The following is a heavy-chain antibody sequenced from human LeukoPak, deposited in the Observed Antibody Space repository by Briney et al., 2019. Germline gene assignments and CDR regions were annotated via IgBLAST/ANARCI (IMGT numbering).Heavy chain of an antibody. CDR1: GGTFSSYA. V-gene: IGHV1-2*02. J-gene: IGHJ4*02. CDR3: ARDVGEYCSSTNCYASHY. CDR2: INPHSGGT. Sequence: ALVKVSCKASGGTFSSYAIHWVRQAPGQGLEWMGWINPHSGGTNYAQKFQGGVTMTRDTSITTAYMELSSLRSDDTAVYYCARDVGEYCSSTNCYASHYWGQGTLVTVSS. D-gene: IGHD2-2*01.